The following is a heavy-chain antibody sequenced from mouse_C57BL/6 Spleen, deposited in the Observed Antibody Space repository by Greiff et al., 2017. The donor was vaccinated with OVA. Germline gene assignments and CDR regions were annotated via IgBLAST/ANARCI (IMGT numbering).Heavy chain of an antibody. CDR3: ARLDDTPYFDY. J-gene: IGHJ2*01. D-gene: IGHD2-3*01. Sequence: QVQLKQSGPELVKPGASVKISCKASGYAFSSSWMNWVKQRPGKGLEWIGRIYPGDGDTNYNGKFKGKATLTADKSSSTAYMQLSSLTSEDSAVYFCARLDDTPYFDYWGQGTTLTVSS. V-gene: IGHV1-82*01. CDR1: GYAFSSSW. CDR2: IYPGDGDT.